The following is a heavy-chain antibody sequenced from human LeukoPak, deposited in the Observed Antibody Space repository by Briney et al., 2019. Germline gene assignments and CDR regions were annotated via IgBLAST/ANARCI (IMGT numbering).Heavy chain of an antibody. J-gene: IGHJ6*03. CDR1: GGTFSSYA. CDR3: ASQAGGTQGYYYMDV. Sequence: ASVKVSCKASGGTFSSYAISWVRQAPGQGLEWMGGIIPIFGTANYAQKFQGRVTITTDESTSTAYMELSSLRSEDTAVYYCASQAGGTQGYYYMDVWGKGTTVTVSS. D-gene: IGHD1-14*01. V-gene: IGHV1-69*05. CDR2: IIPIFGTA.